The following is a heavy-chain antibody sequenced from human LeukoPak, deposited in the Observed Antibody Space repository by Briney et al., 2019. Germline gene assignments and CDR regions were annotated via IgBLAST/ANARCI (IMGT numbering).Heavy chain of an antibody. CDR1: GYTLTELS. CDR2: IIPIFGTA. Sequence: ASVKVSCKVSGYTLTELSMHWVRQAPGQGLEWMGGIIPIFGTANYAQKFQGRVTITRDTSASTAYMELSSLRSEDTAVYYCASDEDITMVRGEYAFDIWRQGTMVTVSS. V-gene: IGHV1-69*05. D-gene: IGHD3-10*01. J-gene: IGHJ3*02. CDR3: ASDEDITMVRGEYAFDI.